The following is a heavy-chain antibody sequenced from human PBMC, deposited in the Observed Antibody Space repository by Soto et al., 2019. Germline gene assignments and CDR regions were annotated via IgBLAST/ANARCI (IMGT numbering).Heavy chain of an antibody. CDR2: INAGNGNT. V-gene: IGHV1-3*01. Sequence: AAVKVSCKASGYTFTSYAMHWVRQAPGQRLEWMGWINAGNGNTKYSQKFQGRVTITRDTSASTAYMELSSLRSEDTAVYYCARGRGYSYGRAPNYYGMDVWGQGTTVTVSS. D-gene: IGHD5-18*01. CDR1: GYTFTSYA. J-gene: IGHJ6*02. CDR3: ARGRGYSYGRAPNYYGMDV.